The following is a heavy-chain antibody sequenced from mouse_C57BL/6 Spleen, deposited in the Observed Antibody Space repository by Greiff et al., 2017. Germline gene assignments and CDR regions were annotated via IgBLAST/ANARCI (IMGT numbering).Heavy chain of an antibody. Sequence: EVQLVESEGGLVQPGSSMKLSCTASGFTFSDYYMAWVRQVPEKGLEWVANINYDGSSTYYLDSLKSRFIISRDNAKNILYLQMSSLKSEDTATDYCARASSYDYDWYFDVWGTGTTVTVSS. D-gene: IGHD2-4*01. V-gene: IGHV5-16*01. CDR1: GFTFSDYY. J-gene: IGHJ1*03. CDR2: INYDGSST. CDR3: ARASSYDYDWYFDV.